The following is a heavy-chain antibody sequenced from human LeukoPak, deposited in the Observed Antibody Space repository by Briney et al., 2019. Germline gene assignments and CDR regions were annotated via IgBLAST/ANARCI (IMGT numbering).Heavy chain of an antibody. CDR1: GVAFSTSW. J-gene: IGHJ5*02. D-gene: IGHD3-10*01. CDR2: INGDGSST. CDR3: ARDRYYSIDR. Sequence: GGSLRLSCAASGVAFSTSWMHWVRQVPGKGLVWLSHINGDGSSTSYADSVKGRFAISRDNAKNTLYLQMNSLRVEDTAVYYCARDRYYSIDRWGQGVLVTVSS. V-gene: IGHV3-74*01.